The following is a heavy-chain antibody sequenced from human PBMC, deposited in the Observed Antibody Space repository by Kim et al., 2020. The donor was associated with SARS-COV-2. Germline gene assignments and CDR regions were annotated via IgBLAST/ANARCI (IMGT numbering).Heavy chain of an antibody. Sequence: SLKSRVTISVKTCKNQFSLKLSSVTAADTAVYYCARGMWDSSSLGGFDYWGQGTLVTVSS. J-gene: IGHJ4*02. CDR3: ARGMWDSSSLGGFDY. V-gene: IGHV4-31*02. D-gene: IGHD6-13*01.